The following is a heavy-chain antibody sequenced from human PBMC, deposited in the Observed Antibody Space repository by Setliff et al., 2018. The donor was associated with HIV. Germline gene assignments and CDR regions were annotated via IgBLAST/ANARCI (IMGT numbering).Heavy chain of an antibody. Sequence: SETLSLTCTVSGGSISTGGYYWSWIRQHPGKGLEWIGYIYNSGGTYYNPSLKSRITMSIDTSKNQFSLKLNSVTAADTAVYFCARASGWGSIPFDYWGQGTLVTVSS. J-gene: IGHJ4*02. CDR2: IYNSGGT. D-gene: IGHD2-21*01. V-gene: IGHV4-31*03. CDR1: GGSISTGGYY. CDR3: ARASGWGSIPFDY.